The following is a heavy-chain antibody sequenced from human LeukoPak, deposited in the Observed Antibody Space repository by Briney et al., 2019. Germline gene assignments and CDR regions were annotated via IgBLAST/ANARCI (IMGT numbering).Heavy chain of an antibody. Sequence: GGSLRLSCAASGFTFGSYGMSWVRQAPGKGLEWVSAISASGDGIYYTDSVKGRFTMSRDNSKDTLYLQMNSLRADDTAVYYCAKTPGGAAGNRVFDHWGQGALVTVSS. D-gene: IGHD6-13*01. CDR2: ISASGDGI. CDR1: GFTFGSYG. CDR3: AKTPGGAAGNRVFDH. V-gene: IGHV3-23*01. J-gene: IGHJ4*02.